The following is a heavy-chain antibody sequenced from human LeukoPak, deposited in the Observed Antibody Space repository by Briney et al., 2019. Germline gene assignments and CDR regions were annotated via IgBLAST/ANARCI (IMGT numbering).Heavy chain of an antibody. V-gene: IGHV1-69*05. CDR1: GGTFSSYA. D-gene: IGHD3-3*01. CDR2: SIPIFGTA. Sequence: SVKVSCKASGGTFSSYAISWVRQAPGQGLEWMGGSIPIFGTANYAQKFQGRVTITTDESTSTAYMELSSLRSEDTAVYYCARAVRSGAAYYDFWSGHPLDYWGQGTLVTVSS. J-gene: IGHJ4*02. CDR3: ARAVRSGAAYYDFWSGHPLDY.